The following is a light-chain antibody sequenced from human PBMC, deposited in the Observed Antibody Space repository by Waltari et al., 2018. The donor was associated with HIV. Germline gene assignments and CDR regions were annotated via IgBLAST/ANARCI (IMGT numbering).Light chain of an antibody. Sequence: QSVLTQPPSVSGAPGQRVTISCTGSSSNIGAGYDVPWSQQLPTTAPEFLSDSTGQPPAGVPDRLSGAKSGTSASLAITGLQAEYEANYYCQSYDSSLSVFGGGTKLTVL. CDR1: SSNIGAGYD. CDR2: STG. V-gene: IGLV1-40*01. J-gene: IGLJ2*01. CDR3: QSYDSSLSV.